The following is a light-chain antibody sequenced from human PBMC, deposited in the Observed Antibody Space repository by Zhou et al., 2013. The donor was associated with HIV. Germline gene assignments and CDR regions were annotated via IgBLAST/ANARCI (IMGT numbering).Light chain of an antibody. CDR1: QSVSSSY. Sequence: EIVLTQSPGTLSLSPGERATLSCRASQSVSSSYLAWYQQKPGQAPRLLIYDTFRRATGIPARFSGSGSGTDFTLTISSLEPEDLAVYYCQQRSNWPRTFGQGTKVEI. V-gene: IGKV3D-20*02. J-gene: IGKJ1*01. CDR3: QQRSNWPRT. CDR2: DTF.